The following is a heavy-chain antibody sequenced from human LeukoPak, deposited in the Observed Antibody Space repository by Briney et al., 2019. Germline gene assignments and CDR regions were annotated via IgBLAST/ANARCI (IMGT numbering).Heavy chain of an antibody. V-gene: IGHV1-69*06. J-gene: IGHJ3*02. Sequence: SVKVSCKASGGTFSSYAIIWVRQAPGQGLDWMGVIIPIFVTANYAQKFQGRVTITADKSTSTAYMELSSLRSEDTAVYYCADDYGGNGAFDIWGQGTMVTVSS. CDR1: GGTFSSYA. D-gene: IGHD4-23*01. CDR2: IIPIFVTA. CDR3: ADDYGGNGAFDI.